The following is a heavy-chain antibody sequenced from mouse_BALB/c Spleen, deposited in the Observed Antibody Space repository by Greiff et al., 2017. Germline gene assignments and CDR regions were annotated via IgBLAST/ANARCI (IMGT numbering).Heavy chain of an antibody. CDR2: INPGSGGT. V-gene: IGHV1-54*01. Sequence: VQLQQSGAELVRPGTSVKVSCKASGYAFTNYLIEWVKQRPGQGLEWIGVINPGSGGTNYNEKFKGKATLTADKSSSTAYMQLSSLTSDDSAVYFCARSTMITRPFAYWGQGTLVTVSA. CDR3: ARSTMITRPFAY. CDR1: GYAFTNYL. D-gene: IGHD2-4*01. J-gene: IGHJ3*01.